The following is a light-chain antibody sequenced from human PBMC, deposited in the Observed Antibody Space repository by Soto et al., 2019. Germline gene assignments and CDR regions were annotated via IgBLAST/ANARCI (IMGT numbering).Light chain of an antibody. Sequence: QAVVTQPASVSGSPGQPITISCTGTSSDVGGYNYVSWYQQHPGKAPKVMIYDVSNRPSGVSNRFSGSKSGNTASLTISGLQAEYEADYYCGSYTTSSTLYVFGTGTKLTVL. CDR3: GSYTTSSTLYV. CDR2: DVS. J-gene: IGLJ1*01. V-gene: IGLV2-14*01. CDR1: SSDVGGYNY.